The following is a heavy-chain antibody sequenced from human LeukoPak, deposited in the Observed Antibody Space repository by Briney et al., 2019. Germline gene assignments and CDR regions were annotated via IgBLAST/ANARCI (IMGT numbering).Heavy chain of an antibody. J-gene: IGHJ3*02. CDR2: IIPIFGTA. CDR1: GGTFSSYA. D-gene: IGHD4-11*01. CDR3: ARPYSNYGSTFLHAFDI. V-gene: IGHV1-69*13. Sequence: ASVKVSCKASGGTFSSYAISWVRQAPGQGLEWMGGIIPIFGTANYAQKFQGRVTITADESTSTAYMELSSLRSEDTAVYYGARPYSNYGSTFLHAFDIWGQGTMVTVSS.